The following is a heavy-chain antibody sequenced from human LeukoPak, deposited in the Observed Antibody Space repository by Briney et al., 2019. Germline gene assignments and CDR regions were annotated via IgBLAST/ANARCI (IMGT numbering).Heavy chain of an antibody. CDR1: GFTFSSYG. Sequence: TGGSLRLSCAASGFTFSSYGMSWVRQAPGEGLEWVSAISGSGGSTYYADSVKGRFTISRDNSKNTLYLQMNSLRAEDTAVYYCAKQRSGQWLVFDEWGQGTLVTVSS. D-gene: IGHD6-19*01. CDR2: ISGSGGST. V-gene: IGHV3-23*01. CDR3: AKQRSGQWLVFDE. J-gene: IGHJ4*02.